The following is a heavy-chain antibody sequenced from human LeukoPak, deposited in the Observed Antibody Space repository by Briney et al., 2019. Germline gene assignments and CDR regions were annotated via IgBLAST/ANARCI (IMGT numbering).Heavy chain of an antibody. J-gene: IGHJ4*02. CDR1: RGSLSNYS. Sequence: SETLSLTCTVSRGSLSNYSWSWIRQPPGKGLEWIGFFYYSGNTNYNPSLKSRVTISVDTSKNQFSLKLSSVTAADTAVYYCARGVYESTGQAPYYFDSWGQGTLVTVSS. CDR3: ARGVYESTGQAPYYFDS. D-gene: IGHD1-1*01. CDR2: FYYSGNT. V-gene: IGHV4-59*01.